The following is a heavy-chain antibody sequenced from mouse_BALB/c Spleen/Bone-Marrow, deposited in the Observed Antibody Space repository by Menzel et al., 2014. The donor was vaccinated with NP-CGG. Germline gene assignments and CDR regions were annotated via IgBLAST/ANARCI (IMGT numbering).Heavy chain of an antibody. CDR1: GYTFTSYT. CDR2: IDPSNTYT. Sequence: VQLQESAAELARPGASVKMSCKASGYTFTSYTMQWVKQRPGQGLEWIGYIDPSNTYTDYNQKFRDKTTLTADKSSSNAKMQLTSMTSEDSAVYYCAREDIINGYFDYWGQGTTLTVSS. V-gene: IGHV1-4*02. CDR3: AREDIINGYFDY. D-gene: IGHD1-1*01. J-gene: IGHJ2*01.